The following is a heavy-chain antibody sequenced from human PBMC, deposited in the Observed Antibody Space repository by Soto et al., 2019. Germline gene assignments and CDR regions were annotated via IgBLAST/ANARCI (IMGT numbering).Heavy chain of an antibody. CDR1: GFTFSSYW. CDR2: MRQDGSEK. V-gene: IGHV3-7*03. Sequence: GGSLRLSCAASGFTFSSYWMSWVRQAPGKGLEWVANMRQDGSEKYYVDSVKGRFTISRDNAKNSLYLQMNSLRAEDTAVYYCARITCSSTSCYTFDYWGQGTLVTVSS. CDR3: ARITCSSTSCYTFDY. J-gene: IGHJ4*02. D-gene: IGHD2-2*02.